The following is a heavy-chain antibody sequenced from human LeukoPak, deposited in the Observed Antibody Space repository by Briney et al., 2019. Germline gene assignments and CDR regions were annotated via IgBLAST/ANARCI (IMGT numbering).Heavy chain of an antibody. CDR2: ISGSGSST. D-gene: IGHD4-17*01. CDR1: GFTFSSYG. J-gene: IGHJ4*02. V-gene: IGHV3-23*01. Sequence: SGGSLRLSCAASGFTFSSYGMTWVRQAPGKGLEWVSDISGSGSSTNYADSVKGRFTISRDNSRNTLYLQMNSLRTEDTAVYYCAKDLNYGELVDSWGKGTLVTVSS. CDR3: AKDLNYGELVDS.